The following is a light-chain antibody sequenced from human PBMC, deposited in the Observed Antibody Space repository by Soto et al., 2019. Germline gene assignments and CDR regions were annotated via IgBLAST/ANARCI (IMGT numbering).Light chain of an antibody. J-gene: IGKJ5*01. V-gene: IGKV3-15*01. CDR3: QHHDNWPLIT. CDR2: GAS. Sequence: EIVMTQSPATLSVSPGERATLSCRASQSVSSNLAWYQQKPGQAPRLLIYGASTRATGIPARFSGSGSGTEFTLTISSLQSEDFALYYCQHHDNWPLITFGQGTRLEIK. CDR1: QSVSSN.